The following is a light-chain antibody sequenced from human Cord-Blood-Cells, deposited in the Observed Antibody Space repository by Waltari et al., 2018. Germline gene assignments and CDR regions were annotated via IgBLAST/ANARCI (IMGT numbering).Light chain of an antibody. CDR3: QQYYSTPRGFT. CDR1: QSVLYSSNNTNY. V-gene: IGKV4-1*01. Sequence: DIVMTQSPDSLAVSLGEWATINCKSSQSVLYSSNNTNYLAWYQQKPGQPPKLLIYWASTRESGVPDRFSGSGSGTDFTLTISSLQAEDVAVYYCQQYYSTPRGFTFGPGTKVDIK. CDR2: WAS. J-gene: IGKJ3*01.